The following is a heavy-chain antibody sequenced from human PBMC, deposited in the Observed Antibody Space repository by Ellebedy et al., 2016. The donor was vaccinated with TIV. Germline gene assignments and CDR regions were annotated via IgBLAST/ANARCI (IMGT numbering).Heavy chain of an antibody. D-gene: IGHD4-17*01. Sequence: GESLKISCAASGFTFKSFAMTWVRQAPGKGLEWVSTITGSADRTYYADSAKGRFTISRDNSKNSLYLHMNGLRVEDTAMYYCAKPARTDATDYWGQGTLVTVSS. CDR1: GFTFKSFA. V-gene: IGHV3-23*01. CDR3: AKPARTDATDY. J-gene: IGHJ4*02. CDR2: ITGSADRT.